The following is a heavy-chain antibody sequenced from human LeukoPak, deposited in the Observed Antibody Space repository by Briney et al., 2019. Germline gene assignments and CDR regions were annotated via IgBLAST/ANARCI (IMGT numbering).Heavy chain of an antibody. D-gene: IGHD4-23*01. Sequence: GRSLRLSCAASGFTFSSYAMNWVRQAPEKGLEWVSGMGYTGDSTFYADSVKGRFTVSRDSSKNTLFLHMNSLRAEDTALYYCAKSPTVDAAFDIWGQGTMVTVSS. V-gene: IGHV3-23*01. CDR1: GFTFSSYA. CDR2: MGYTGDST. CDR3: AKSPTVDAAFDI. J-gene: IGHJ3*02.